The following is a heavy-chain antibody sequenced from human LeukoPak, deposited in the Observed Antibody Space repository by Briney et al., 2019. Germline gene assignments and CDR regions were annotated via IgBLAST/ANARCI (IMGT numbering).Heavy chain of an antibody. CDR2: ISSSGSPI. CDR1: GFTFSDYY. D-gene: IGHD4-17*01. CDR3: ARARTPYGDLSY. V-gene: IGHV3-11*04. Sequence: PGGSLRLSCAASGFTFSDYYMSWIRQAPGKGLEWVSYISSSGSPIYYAESVKGRFTISRDNAKNSLYLQMNSLRAEDTAVYYCARARTPYGDLSYWGQGTLVTVSS. J-gene: IGHJ4*02.